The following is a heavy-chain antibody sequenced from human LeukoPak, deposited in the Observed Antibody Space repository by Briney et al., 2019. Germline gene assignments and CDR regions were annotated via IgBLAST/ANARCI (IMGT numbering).Heavy chain of an antibody. CDR3: TRDSIIAARYYFDY. CDR2: IRSKAYGGTT. V-gene: IGHV3-49*03. D-gene: IGHD6-6*01. CDR1: GFTFGDYA. Sequence: GGSLRLSCTASGFTFGDYAMSWFRQAPGRGLEWVGFIRSKAYGGTTEYAASVKGRFTISRGDSKSIAYLQMNSLKTEDTAVYYCTRDSIIAARYYFDYWGQGTLVTVSS. J-gene: IGHJ4*02.